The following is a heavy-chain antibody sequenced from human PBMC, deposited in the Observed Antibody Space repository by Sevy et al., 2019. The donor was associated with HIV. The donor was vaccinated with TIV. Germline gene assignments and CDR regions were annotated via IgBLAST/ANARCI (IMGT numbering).Heavy chain of an antibody. D-gene: IGHD2-21*01. J-gene: IGHJ4*02. CDR1: GYTFTDYY. CDR3: AMLAYKSDY. CDR2: INPNSGGT. Sequence: ASVKVSCKASGYTFTDYYVHWVRQAPGQGLEWMGRINPNSGGTNYAQKFQGRVTMTRDTSINTAYMELSRVRSDDTAVYYCAMLAYKSDYWGQGTLVTASS. V-gene: IGHV1-2*02.